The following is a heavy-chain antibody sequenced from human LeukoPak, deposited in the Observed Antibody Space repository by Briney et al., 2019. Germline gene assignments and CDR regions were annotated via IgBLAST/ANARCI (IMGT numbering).Heavy chain of an antibody. CDR1: GFTFSSYG. Sequence: PGRSLRLSCAASGFTFSSYGMHWVRQAPGKGLEWVAVIWYDGSNKYYADSVKGRFTISRDNSKSTLYLQMNSLRAEDTAVYYCAREASGTQPLYWGQGTLVTVSS. V-gene: IGHV3-33*01. D-gene: IGHD1-1*01. J-gene: IGHJ4*02. CDR3: AREASGTQPLY. CDR2: IWYDGSNK.